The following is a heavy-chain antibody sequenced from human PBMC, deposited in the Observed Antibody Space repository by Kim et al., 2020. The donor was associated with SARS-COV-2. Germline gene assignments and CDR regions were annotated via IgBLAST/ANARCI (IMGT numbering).Heavy chain of an antibody. CDR3: VRGIVV. V-gene: IGHV3-74*01. CDR1: GFTISSYS. Sequence: GGSLRLSCAASGFTISSYSMHWVRQVPGKGLVWVSCINSGGSITHYADSVKGRFTISRDNTKNTLHLQMNSLRAEDTAVYYCVRGIVVWGQWTKVTVST. CDR2: INSGGSIT. D-gene: IGHD2-21*01. J-gene: IGHJ3*01.